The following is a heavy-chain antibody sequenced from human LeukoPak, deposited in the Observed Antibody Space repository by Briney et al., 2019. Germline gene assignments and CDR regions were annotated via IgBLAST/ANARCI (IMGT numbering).Heavy chain of an antibody. Sequence: GGSLRLSCAASGFTFDRFAMHWVRQAPAKGLQWVSLISGDGFTTYYVDSVKGRFTMSRDNSKNSLYLQMKSLRTEDTALYYCGRDHVYGGADYWGQGTLVTVSS. CDR2: ISGDGFTT. J-gene: IGHJ4*02. CDR3: GRDHVYGGADY. D-gene: IGHD4-23*01. CDR1: GFTFDRFA. V-gene: IGHV3-43*02.